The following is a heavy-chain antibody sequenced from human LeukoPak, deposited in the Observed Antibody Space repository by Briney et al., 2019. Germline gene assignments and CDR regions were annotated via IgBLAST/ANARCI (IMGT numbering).Heavy chain of an antibody. CDR1: GFTFSSYA. CDR2: IRYDGSNK. V-gene: IGHV3-30*02. J-gene: IGHJ4*02. Sequence: PGGSLRLSCAASGFTFSSYAMSWVRQAPGKGLEWVAFIRYDGSNKYYADSVKGRFTISRDNSKNTLYLQMNSLRAEDTAVYYCAKDRRAYSSGWPDYWGQGTLVTVSS. CDR3: AKDRRAYSSGWPDY. D-gene: IGHD6-19*01.